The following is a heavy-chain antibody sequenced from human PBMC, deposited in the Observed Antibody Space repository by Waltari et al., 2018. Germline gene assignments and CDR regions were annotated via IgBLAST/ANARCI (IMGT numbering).Heavy chain of an antibody. D-gene: IGHD1-7*01. CDR3: AELSSSAFHI. CDR1: GFTFSSYW. V-gene: IGHV3-74*01. J-gene: IGHJ3*02. CDR2: INSDGSST. Sequence: EVQLVESGGGLVQPGGSLRLSCAASGFTFSSYWMHWVRQAPGKGLAVASRINSDGSSTSYADSVMGRFTISRDNAKNTLYLQMNSLSVDDTAVYYCAELSSSAFHIWGQGTMVTVSS.